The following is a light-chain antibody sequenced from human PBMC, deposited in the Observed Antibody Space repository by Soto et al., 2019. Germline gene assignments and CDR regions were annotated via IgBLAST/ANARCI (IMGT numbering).Light chain of an antibody. V-gene: IGKV1-39*01. Sequence: DIPMTQSPSSLSASVGDRVTITCRASQSIGNYLNWYQQKPGKAPKLLIYAASSLQSGVPSRFSGSGSGTDFILTISSLQPEDFASYYCQQSYSAPYTLGQGTKLEIK. CDR2: AAS. CDR3: QQSYSAPYT. J-gene: IGKJ2*01. CDR1: QSIGNY.